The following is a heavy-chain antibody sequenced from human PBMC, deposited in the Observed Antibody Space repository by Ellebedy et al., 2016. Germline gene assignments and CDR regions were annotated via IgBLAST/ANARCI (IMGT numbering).Heavy chain of an antibody. CDR3: ARGLGYGGKGLRAFDI. CDR1: GFTFSSYA. J-gene: IGHJ3*02. V-gene: IGHV3-23*01. CDR2: ISGSGGST. D-gene: IGHD4-23*01. Sequence: GESLKISXAASGFTFSSYAMSWVRQAPGKGLEWVSAISGSGGSTYYADSVKGRFTISRDNSKNTLYLQMNSLRAEDTAVYYCARGLGYGGKGLRAFDIWGQGTMVTVSS.